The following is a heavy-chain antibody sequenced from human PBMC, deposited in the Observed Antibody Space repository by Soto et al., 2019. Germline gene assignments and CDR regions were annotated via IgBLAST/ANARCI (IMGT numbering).Heavy chain of an antibody. J-gene: IGHJ6*02. V-gene: IGHV3-33*01. Sequence: GGSLRLSCAASGFTFSSYGMHWVRQAPGKGLEWVAVIWYDGSNKYYADSVKGRFTISRDNSKNTLYLQMNSLRAEDTAVYYCARDPRFYYYYGMDVWGQGTTVTVYS. CDR2: IWYDGSNK. CDR1: GFTFSSYG. CDR3: ARDPRFYYYYGMDV.